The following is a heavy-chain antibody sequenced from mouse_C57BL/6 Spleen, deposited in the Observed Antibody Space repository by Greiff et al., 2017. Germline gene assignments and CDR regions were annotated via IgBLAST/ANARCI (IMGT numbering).Heavy chain of an antibody. CDR2: ISYDGSN. CDR1: GYSITSGYY. D-gene: IGHD2-3*01. V-gene: IGHV3-6*01. Sequence: EVHLVESGPGLVKPSQSLSLTCSVTGYSITSGYYWNWIRQFPGNKLEWMGYISYDGSNNYNPSLKNRISITRDTSKNQFFLKLNSVTTEDTATYYCARDRDGYYVGAMDYWGQGTSVTVSS. J-gene: IGHJ4*01. CDR3: ARDRDGYYVGAMDY.